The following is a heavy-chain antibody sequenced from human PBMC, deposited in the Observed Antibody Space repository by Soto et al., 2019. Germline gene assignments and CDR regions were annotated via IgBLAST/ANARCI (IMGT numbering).Heavy chain of an antibody. D-gene: IGHD3-16*01. CDR3: ARDFTGWPPDGVDS. Sequence: QVHLVQSGAEVKMPGASVKVSCKASGFTFTSYAITWVRQAPGQGLEWMGWISAYNGATNYAQNFQGRVTMTTDSSTSTAYMELGSLTSDDTAVYFCARDFTGWPPDGVDSWGQGILIIVSA. CDR1: GFTFTSYA. V-gene: IGHV1-18*01. J-gene: IGHJ4*02. CDR2: ISAYNGAT.